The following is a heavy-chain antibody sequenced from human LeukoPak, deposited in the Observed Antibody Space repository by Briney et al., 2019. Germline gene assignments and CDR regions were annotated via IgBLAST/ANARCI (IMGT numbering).Heavy chain of an antibody. CDR2: ISGSGGST. V-gene: IGHV3-23*01. Sequence: PGGSLRLSCAASGFTFSSYGMSWVRQAPGKGLEWVSAISGSGGSTYYADSVKGRFTISRDNSKNTLYLQMNSLRAEDTAVYYCAKDLDIVVVPAATDYWGQGTLVTVSS. CDR3: AKDLDIVVVPAATDY. D-gene: IGHD2-2*03. CDR1: GFTFSSYG. J-gene: IGHJ4*02.